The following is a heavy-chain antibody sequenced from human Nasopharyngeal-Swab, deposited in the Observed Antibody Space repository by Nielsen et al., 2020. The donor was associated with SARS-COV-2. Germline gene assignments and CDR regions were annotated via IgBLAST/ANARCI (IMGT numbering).Heavy chain of an antibody. D-gene: IGHD3-3*02. CDR2: ISGSGGST. Sequence: WIRQPPGKGLEWVSAISGSGGSTYYADSVKGRFTISRDNSKNTLYLQMNSLRAEDTAVYYCAKGSLADYWGQGTLVTVSS. J-gene: IGHJ4*02. CDR3: AKGSLADY. V-gene: IGHV3-23*01.